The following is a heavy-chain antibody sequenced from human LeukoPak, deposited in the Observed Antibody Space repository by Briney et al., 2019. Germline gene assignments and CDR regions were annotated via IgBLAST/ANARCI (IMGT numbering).Heavy chain of an antibody. D-gene: IGHD6-19*01. J-gene: IGHJ4*02. Sequence: SETLSLTCGVYGGSFSGYYWSRIRQPPGRGLEWIGEINQSGSTNYNPSLKSRVTISVDTSKNQFSLKLSSVTAADTGVCYCATKYSVAVAANPPYFDYWGQGTLVTVSS. CDR3: ATKYSVAVAANPPYFDY. CDR1: GGSFSGYY. CDR2: INQSGST. V-gene: IGHV4-34*01.